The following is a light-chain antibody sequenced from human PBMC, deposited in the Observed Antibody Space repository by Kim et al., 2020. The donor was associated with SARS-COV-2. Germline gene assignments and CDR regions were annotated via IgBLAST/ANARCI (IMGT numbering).Light chain of an antibody. CDR1: SSNIGARFD. CDR2: SNN. V-gene: IGLV1-40*01. Sequence: QSVLTKPPSVSGAPGQRVTICCTGSSSNIGARFDVHWYQQVPGTAPKLLIFSNNNRHSGVTDRFSGPKSGTSASLVITGLQAEDEADYYCQSYDSSLSDWVFGGGNQLTVL. J-gene: IGLJ3*02. CDR3: QSYDSSLSDWV.